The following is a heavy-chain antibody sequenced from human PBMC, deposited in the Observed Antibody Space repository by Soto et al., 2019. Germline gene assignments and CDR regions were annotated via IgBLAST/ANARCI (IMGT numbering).Heavy chain of an antibody. J-gene: IGHJ4*02. CDR1: GYTFTNYY. Sequence: QVQLVQSGAEEKKPGASVEVSCKASGYTFTNYYRHWVRQAPGQGLEWMGIINPTGGSTNYAQKFQGRVTLTMDTSTSTVYMELSSLRFEDTAVYYCARDLAAADYWGQGTLVTVSS. V-gene: IGHV1-46*01. CDR2: INPTGGST. D-gene: IGHD6-13*01. CDR3: ARDLAAADY.